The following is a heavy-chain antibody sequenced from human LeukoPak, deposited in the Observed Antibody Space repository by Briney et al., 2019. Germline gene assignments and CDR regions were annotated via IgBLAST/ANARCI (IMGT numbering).Heavy chain of an antibody. CDR1: GFTFSSAW. V-gene: IGHV3-15*01. J-gene: IGHJ4*02. D-gene: IGHD1-26*01. CDR3: TTLSGLHLDS. Sequence: PGGSLRLSCAAYGFTFSSAWMSWVRQAPGKGLEWVGRIKTDTDGGTTDYAAPVKGRFTISRDDSTNTLYLQMDRLETEDTASYYCTTLSGLHLDSWGQGARVT. CDR2: IKTDTDGGTT.